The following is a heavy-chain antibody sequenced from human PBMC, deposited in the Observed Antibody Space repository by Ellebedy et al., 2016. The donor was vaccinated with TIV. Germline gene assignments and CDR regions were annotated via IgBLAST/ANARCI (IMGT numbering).Heavy chain of an antibody. D-gene: IGHD4-17*01. V-gene: IGHV4-34*01. Sequence: GSLRLSCGVYGGSFSGYYWSWIRQPPGKGLEWIGEIYHGGSISYNPSLKSRVAISADTSKNQFSLKLSSVTAADTAVYYCARARYGAYRYFDLWGRGTLVTVSS. CDR1: GGSFSGYY. J-gene: IGHJ2*01. CDR3: ARARYGAYRYFDL. CDR2: IYHGGSI.